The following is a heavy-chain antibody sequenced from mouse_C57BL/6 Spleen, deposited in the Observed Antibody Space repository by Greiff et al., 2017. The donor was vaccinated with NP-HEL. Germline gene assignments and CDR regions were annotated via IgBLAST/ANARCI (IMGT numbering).Heavy chain of an antibody. CDR1: GYTFTSYW. CDR2: IDPSDSYT. Sequence: VQLQQPGAELVKPGASVKLSCKASGYTFTSYWMQWVKQRPGQGLEWIGEIDPSDSYTNYNQKFKGKATLTVDTSSSTAYMQLSSLTSEDSAVYYCAGEGDYWGQGTTLTVSS. CDR3: AGEGDY. V-gene: IGHV1-50*01. J-gene: IGHJ2*01.